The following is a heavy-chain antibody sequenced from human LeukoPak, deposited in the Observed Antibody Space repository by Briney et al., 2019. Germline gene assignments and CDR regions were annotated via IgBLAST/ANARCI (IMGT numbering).Heavy chain of an antibody. CDR2: ISGIGSST. D-gene: IGHD2-2*01. Sequence: GGSLRLSCAASGFTFSSYAMIWVRQAPGKGLEWVLTISGIGSSTFYADFVKGRFTIARDNSKNTLYLQMNSLRAEDTAIYYCARGKYCSSTSCYFMDYWFDPWGQGTLVTVSS. J-gene: IGHJ5*02. CDR1: GFTFSSYA. CDR3: ARGKYCSSTSCYFMDYWFDP. V-gene: IGHV3-23*01.